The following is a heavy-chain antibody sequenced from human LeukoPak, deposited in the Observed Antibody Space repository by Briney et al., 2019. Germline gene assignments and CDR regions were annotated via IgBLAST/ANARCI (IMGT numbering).Heavy chain of an antibody. V-gene: IGHV3-48*04. J-gene: IGHJ4*02. D-gene: IGHD5-24*01. CDR3: ARGERWLQFSYFDY. CDR1: GFTFSSYS. CDR2: ISSSSSTI. Sequence: GGSLRLSCAASGFTFSSYSMNWVRQAPGKGLEWVSYISSSSSTIYYADSVKGRFTISRDNAKNSLYLQMNSLRAEDTAVYYCARGERWLQFSYFDYWGQGTLVTVSS.